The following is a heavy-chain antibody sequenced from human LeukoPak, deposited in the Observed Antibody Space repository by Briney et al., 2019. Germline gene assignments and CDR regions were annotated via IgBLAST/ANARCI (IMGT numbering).Heavy chain of an antibody. Sequence: PGGSLRLSCAASGFTFSSYGMHWVRQAPGKGLEWVAFIRYDGSNKYYADSVKGRFTISRDNSKNTLDLQMNSLRAEDTAVYYCARAPRQTHYYDSSGKRFDYWGQGTLVTVSS. D-gene: IGHD3-22*01. V-gene: IGHV3-30*02. CDR1: GFTFSSYG. J-gene: IGHJ4*02. CDR2: IRYDGSNK. CDR3: ARAPRQTHYYDSSGKRFDY.